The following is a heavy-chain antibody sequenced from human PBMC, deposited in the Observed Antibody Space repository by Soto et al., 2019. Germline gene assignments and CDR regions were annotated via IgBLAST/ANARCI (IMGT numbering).Heavy chain of an antibody. D-gene: IGHD4-17*01. CDR3: ARLAVTTRMDV. V-gene: IGHV4-59*08. Sequence: SETLSLTCTVSGGSISSYYWSWIRQPPGKGLEWIGYIYYSGSTNYNPSLKSRVTISVDTSKNQFSLKLSSVTAADTAVYYCARLAVTTRMDVWGKGTTVTVSS. J-gene: IGHJ6*04. CDR2: IYYSGST. CDR1: GGSISSYY.